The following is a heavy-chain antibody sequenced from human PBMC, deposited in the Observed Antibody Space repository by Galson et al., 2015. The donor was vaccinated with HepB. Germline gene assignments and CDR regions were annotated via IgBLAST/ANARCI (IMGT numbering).Heavy chain of an antibody. Sequence: SVKVSCKASGYSFTNYAMHWVRQAPGQRLEWMGWINTGNGNTKFSQRFQDRVTLTRDTSASTVYMELSSLRSEDTSVYYCAREGGTGGYSYGSYYFDYWGQGTLVTVSS. D-gene: IGHD5-18*01. CDR2: INTGNGNT. J-gene: IGHJ4*02. CDR1: GYSFTNYA. CDR3: AREGGTGGYSYGSYYFDY. V-gene: IGHV1-3*04.